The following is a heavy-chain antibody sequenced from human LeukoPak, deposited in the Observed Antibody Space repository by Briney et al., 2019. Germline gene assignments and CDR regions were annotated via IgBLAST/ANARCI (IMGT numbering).Heavy chain of an antibody. D-gene: IGHD3-22*01. CDR2: ISGSGGST. CDR1: GFTFSSYA. Sequence: GSLRLSCAASGFTFSSYAMSWVRQAPGKGLEWVSAISGSGGSTYYADSVKGRFTISRDNSKNTLYLQMNSLRAEDTAVYYCPKDAAYYYDSSGYYPYYFDYWGQGTLVTVSS. J-gene: IGHJ4*02. V-gene: IGHV3-23*01. CDR3: PKDAAYYYDSSGYYPYYFDY.